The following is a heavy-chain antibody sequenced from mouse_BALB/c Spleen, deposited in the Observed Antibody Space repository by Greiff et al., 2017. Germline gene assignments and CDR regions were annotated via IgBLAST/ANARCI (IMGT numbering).Heavy chain of an antibody. CDR3: ARRGYGNYDFDY. V-gene: IGHV1-20*02. J-gene: IGHJ2*01. D-gene: IGHD2-1*01. CDR2: INPYNGDT. CDR1: GYSFTGYF. Sequence: VQLKQSGPELVKPGASVKISCKASGYSFTGYFMNWVMQSHGKSLEWIGRINPYNGDTFYNQKFKGKATLTVDKSSSTAHMELRSLASEDSAVYYCARRGYGNYDFDYWGQGTTLTVSS.